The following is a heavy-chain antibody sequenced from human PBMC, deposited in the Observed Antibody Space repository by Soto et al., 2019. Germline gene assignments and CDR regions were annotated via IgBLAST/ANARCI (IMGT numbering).Heavy chain of an antibody. CDR2: ISGSGGST. V-gene: IGHV3-23*01. D-gene: IGHD3-22*01. J-gene: IGHJ4*02. CDR1: GFTFSSYA. CDR3: ASLYYYDSSGPPYFDY. Sequence: PGGSLRLPCAAFGFTFSSYAMRWVRQAPGKGLEWVSAISGSGGSTYYADSVKGRFTISRDNSKNTLYLQMNSLRAEDTAVYYCASLYYYDSSGPPYFDYWGQGTLVTVSS.